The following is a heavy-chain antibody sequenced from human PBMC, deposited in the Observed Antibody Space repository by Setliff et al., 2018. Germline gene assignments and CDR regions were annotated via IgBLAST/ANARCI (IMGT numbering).Heavy chain of an antibody. J-gene: IGHJ4*02. CDR2: INHSGST. Sequence: SETLSLTCTVYGASFSDYYWGWIRQPPGKGLEWIAEINHSGSTNYNPSLKSRVTISVDTSKNQFSLKLTSVTAADTAVYYCRYWSGYYNNDYWGQGTLVTVSS. D-gene: IGHD3-3*01. V-gene: IGHV4-34*01. CDR3: RYWSGYYNNDY. CDR1: GASFSDYY.